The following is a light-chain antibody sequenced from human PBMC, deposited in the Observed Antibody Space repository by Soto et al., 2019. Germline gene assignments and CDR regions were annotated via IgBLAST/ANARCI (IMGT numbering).Light chain of an antibody. J-gene: IGKJ4*01. CDR3: QLYEHQPPLT. Sequence: DLQMFQSPSSLSASVGDRVTITFQASQDIKNYLKWYQQKPGKAPKLLIYDVSNWETGVPSRFSRSGPGTHFSLNINSQQPADVATYNCQLYEHQPPLTVGGETRVQIK. CDR1: QDIKNY. V-gene: IGKV1-33*01. CDR2: DVS.